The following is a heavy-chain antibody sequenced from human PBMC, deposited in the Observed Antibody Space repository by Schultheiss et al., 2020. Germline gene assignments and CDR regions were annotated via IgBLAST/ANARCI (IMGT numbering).Heavy chain of an antibody. V-gene: IGHV3-23*01. CDR1: GFTFSSYD. CDR2: ISGSGGST. CDR3: AKLCSGSPDAFDI. Sequence: GESLKISCAASGFTFSSYDMHWVRQAPGKGLEWVSAISGSGGSTYYADSVKGRFTISRDNSKNTLYLQMNSLRAEDTAVYYCAKLCSGSPDAFDIWGQGTMVTVSS. J-gene: IGHJ3*02. D-gene: IGHD3-10*02.